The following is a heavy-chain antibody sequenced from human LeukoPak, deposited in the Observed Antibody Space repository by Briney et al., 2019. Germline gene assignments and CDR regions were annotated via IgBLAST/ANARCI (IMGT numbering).Heavy chain of an antibody. CDR2: ISGTVGST. CDR3: AKDRGSLAVAGIDY. Sequence: GGSLRLSCAASGFTFSSYAMSWVRQAPGKGLEWVSAISGTVGSTYYADSVKGRFTISRDNSKNTLYLQMNSLRAEDTAVYYCAKDRGSLAVAGIDYWGQGTLVTVSS. D-gene: IGHD6-19*01. V-gene: IGHV3-23*01. CDR1: GFTFSSYA. J-gene: IGHJ4*02.